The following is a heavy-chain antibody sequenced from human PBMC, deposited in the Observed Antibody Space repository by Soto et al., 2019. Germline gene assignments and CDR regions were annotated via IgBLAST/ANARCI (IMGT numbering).Heavy chain of an antibody. CDR1: GFPFSSYA. J-gene: IGHJ4*02. D-gene: IGHD3-10*01. Sequence: EVQLLESGGGLVQPGGSLRLSCAASGFPFSSYAMSWVRQAPGRGLEWVSAISGSGTTIYNTDSVKGGFTISRDTSMNTLYLQMNSLRAEDTAAYYCARMLTMVRGVTGLRDFDYWGQGTLVTVSS. V-gene: IGHV3-23*01. CDR3: ARMLTMVRGVTGLRDFDY. CDR2: ISGSGTTI.